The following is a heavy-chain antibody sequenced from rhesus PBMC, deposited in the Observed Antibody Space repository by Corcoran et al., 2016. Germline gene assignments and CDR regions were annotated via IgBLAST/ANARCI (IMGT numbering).Heavy chain of an antibody. J-gene: IGHJ4*01. CDR2: IYGSSTST. V-gene: IGHV4S10*01. CDR3: ARTYCTGSGCYPCDY. D-gene: IGHD2-21*01. CDR1: GGSISDRYR. Sequence: QVQLQESGPGVVKPSETLSLTCAVSGGSISDRYRWSWIRQPPGKGLEWIGDIYGSSTSTNSNPSLKSRVTISKDTSKNQFSLKLSSVTAADTAVYYCARTYCTGSGCYPCDYWGQGVLVTVSS.